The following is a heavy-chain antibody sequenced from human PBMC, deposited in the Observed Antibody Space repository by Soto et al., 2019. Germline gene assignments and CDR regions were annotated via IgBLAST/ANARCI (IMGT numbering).Heavy chain of an antibody. V-gene: IGHV1-58*01. J-gene: IGHJ4*02. CDR1: GFTFTSSA. CDR2: IVVGSGNT. Sequence: ASVKVSCKASGFTFTSSAVQWVRQARGQRLEWIGWIVVGSGNTNYAQKFQERVTITRDMSTSTAYMELSSLRSEDTAVYYCAADPFRVGATGYWGQGTLVTVSS. D-gene: IGHD1-26*01. CDR3: AADPFRVGATGY.